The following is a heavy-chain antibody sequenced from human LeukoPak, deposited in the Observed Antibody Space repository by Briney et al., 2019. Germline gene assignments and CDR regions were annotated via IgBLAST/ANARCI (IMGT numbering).Heavy chain of an antibody. J-gene: IGHJ4*02. CDR1: GYTLTELS. Sequence: ASVKVSCKVSGYTLTELSMHWVRQAPGKGLVWMGGFDPEDGETIYAQKFQGRVTMTEDTSTDTAYMELSSLRSEDTAVYYCATEPVSRRWLAFDYWGQGTLVTVSS. D-gene: IGHD6-19*01. CDR2: FDPEDGET. V-gene: IGHV1-24*01. CDR3: ATEPVSRRWLAFDY.